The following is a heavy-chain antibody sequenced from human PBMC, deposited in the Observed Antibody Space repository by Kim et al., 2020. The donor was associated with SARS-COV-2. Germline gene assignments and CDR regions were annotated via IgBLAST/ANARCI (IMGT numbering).Heavy chain of an antibody. CDR3: ARPRYSYGYLDY. CDR1: GYTFTSYA. Sequence: ASVKVSCKASGYTFTSYAMHWVRQAPGQRLEWMGWINAGNGNTKYSQKFQGRVTITRDTSASTAYMELSSPRSEDTAVYYCARPRYSYGYLDYWGQGTLVTVSS. V-gene: IGHV1-3*01. CDR2: INAGNGNT. D-gene: IGHD5-18*01. J-gene: IGHJ4*02.